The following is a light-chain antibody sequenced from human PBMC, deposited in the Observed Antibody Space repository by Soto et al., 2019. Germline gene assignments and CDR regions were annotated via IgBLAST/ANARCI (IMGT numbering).Light chain of an antibody. CDR1: QSVNTY. CDR3: QQRSDWPT. V-gene: IGKV3-11*01. Sequence: PGDSATLSCRASQSVNTYLAWYQRKPGQAPRLIIYGASKRATGIPARFSGSGSGTDFTLTINSLEPEDFAVYYCQQRSDWPTFRHGTRLEIK. J-gene: IGKJ5*01. CDR2: GAS.